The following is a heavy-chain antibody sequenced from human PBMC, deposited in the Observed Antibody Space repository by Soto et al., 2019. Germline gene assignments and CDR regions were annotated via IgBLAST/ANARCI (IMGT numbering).Heavy chain of an antibody. Sequence: GASVKGSCQTSGSTITSDAMHWVRQAPGQRLEWMGWINAGNGNTKYSQKFQGRVTITRDTSASTAYMELSSLRSEDTAVYYCAREAKYAFDIWGQGTMVTVSS. V-gene: IGHV1-3*01. CDR2: INAGNGNT. J-gene: IGHJ3*02. CDR1: GSTITSDA. D-gene: IGHD5-12*01. CDR3: AREAKYAFDI.